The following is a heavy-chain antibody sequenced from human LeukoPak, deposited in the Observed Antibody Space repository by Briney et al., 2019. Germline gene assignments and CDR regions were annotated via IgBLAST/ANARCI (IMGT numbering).Heavy chain of an antibody. V-gene: IGHV1-2*02. CDR1: GYTFTSYA. D-gene: IGHD5-12*01. CDR2: INPNSGGT. Sequence: ASVKVSCKASGYTFTSYAMHWVRQAPGQRLEWMGWINPNSGGTNYAQKFQGRVTMTRDTSISTAYMELSRLRSDDTAVYYCARAGPVDIVATIAYWGQGTLVTVSS. CDR3: ARAGPVDIVATIAY. J-gene: IGHJ4*02.